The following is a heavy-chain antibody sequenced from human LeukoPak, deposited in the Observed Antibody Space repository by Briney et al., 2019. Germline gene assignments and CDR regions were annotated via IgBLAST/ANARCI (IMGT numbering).Heavy chain of an antibody. CDR3: ARLKGSMDYMDV. D-gene: IGHD3-10*01. V-gene: IGHV4-39*02. CDR1: GGSVSNTGSY. J-gene: IGHJ6*03. CDR2: IYYSGRT. Sequence: SETLSLTCNVSGGSVSNTGSYWGWIRQPPGKGLEWIGSIYYSGRTYHNPSLKRRVTISVDTSKSHFSLKVNSVTAADTGVYYCARLKGSMDYMDVWGKGVTVIVSS.